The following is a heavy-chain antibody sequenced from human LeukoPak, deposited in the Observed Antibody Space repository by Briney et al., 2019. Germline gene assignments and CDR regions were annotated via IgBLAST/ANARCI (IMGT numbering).Heavy chain of an antibody. CDR2: MNPNSGNT. V-gene: IGHV1-8*01. CDR3: AREGSGHFDY. CDR1: GYTFTSYD. J-gene: IGHJ4*02. D-gene: IGHD6-19*01. Sequence: ASVKVSCKASGYTFTSYDINWVRQATGQGLEWMGWMNPNSGNTGYAQKFQGRVTMTRDTSTSTVYMELSSLRSEDTAVYYCAREGSGHFDYWGQGTLVTVSS.